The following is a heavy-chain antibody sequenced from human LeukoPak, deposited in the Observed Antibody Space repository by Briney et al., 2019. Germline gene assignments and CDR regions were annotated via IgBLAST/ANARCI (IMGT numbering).Heavy chain of an antibody. J-gene: IGHJ6*04. V-gene: IGHV1-2*02. CDR3: ARAITMVRGALDV. D-gene: IGHD3-10*01. CDR2: INPNSGGT. Sequence: ASVKVSCKASGYTFTGYYMHWVRQAPGQGLEWMGWINPNSGGTDYAQKFQGRVTMTRDTSISTAYMELSRLRSDDTAVYYRARAITMVRGALDVWGKGTTVTISS. CDR1: GYTFTGYY.